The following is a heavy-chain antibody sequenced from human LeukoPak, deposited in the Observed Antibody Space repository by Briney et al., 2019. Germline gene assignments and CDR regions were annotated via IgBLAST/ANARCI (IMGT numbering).Heavy chain of an antibody. D-gene: IGHD7-27*01. J-gene: IGHJ4*02. Sequence: GGSQRLSCTASGLTFRKDGMNWAREAQGKGVEWEEGIWYDGSNKAYVHSVKARFTISSVNSKNPLYREMNSLTVEDTAVYYFAKGRGGSSYWGSDYWGQGTQVTVSS. CDR2: IWYDGSNK. CDR1: GLTFRKDG. CDR3: AKGRGGSSYWGSDY. V-gene: IGHV3-33*03.